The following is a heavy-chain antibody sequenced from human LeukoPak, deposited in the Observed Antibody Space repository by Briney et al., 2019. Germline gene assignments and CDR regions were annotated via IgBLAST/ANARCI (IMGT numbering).Heavy chain of an antibody. CDR1: GFTFNSYW. D-gene: IGHD3-10*01. V-gene: IGHV3-7*01. Sequence: PGGSLRLSCAASGFTFNSYWISWVRQAPGKGLEWLANINQDGSEKYYVDSVKGRFTISRDNAKNSLYLQMNSLRAEDTAVYYCARDQPGIEAAFDIWGQGTMVTVSS. J-gene: IGHJ3*02. CDR3: ARDQPGIEAAFDI. CDR2: INQDGSEK.